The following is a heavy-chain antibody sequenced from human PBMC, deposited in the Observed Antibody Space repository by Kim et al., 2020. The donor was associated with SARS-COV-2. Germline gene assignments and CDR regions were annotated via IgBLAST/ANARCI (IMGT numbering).Heavy chain of an antibody. J-gene: IGHJ4*02. CDR3: ASSGGYRGAHARALGY. V-gene: IGHV4-34*01. CDR1: GGSFSGYY. D-gene: IGHD3-22*01. Sequence: SETLSLTCAVYGGSFSGYYWSWIRQPPGKGLEWIGEINHSGSTNYNPSLKSRVTISVDTSKNQFSLKLSSVTAADTAVYYCASSGGYRGAHARALGYWGQGTLVTVSS. CDR2: INHSGST.